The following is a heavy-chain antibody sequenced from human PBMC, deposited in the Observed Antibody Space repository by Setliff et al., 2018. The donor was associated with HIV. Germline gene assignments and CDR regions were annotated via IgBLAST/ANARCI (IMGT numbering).Heavy chain of an antibody. V-gene: IGHV4-38-2*01. D-gene: IGHD3-22*01. CDR1: GDSIDNRYY. CDR3: ARQNYYDISGYYERPLAFDY. Sequence: SETLSLTCVVSGDSIDNRYYWAWIRQPPGRGLEWIGTVYHTGTTYYNSSLKSRVTISIDTSNNRFSLRLYSVTAADTAMYYCARQNYYDISGYYERPLAFDYWGQGTLVTVSS. CDR2: VYHTGTT. J-gene: IGHJ4*02.